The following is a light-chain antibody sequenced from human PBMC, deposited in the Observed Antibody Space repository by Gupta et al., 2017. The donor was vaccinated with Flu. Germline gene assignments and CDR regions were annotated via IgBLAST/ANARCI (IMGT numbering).Light chain of an antibody. CDR1: SGINVGTYR. CDR2: YKSDSDK. V-gene: IGLV5-45*01. CDR3: MMWHSNAWV. J-gene: IGLJ3*02. Sequence: CTLRSGINVGTYRIYWYQQKPGSPPQYRLRYKSDSDKQQGSGVPSRFSGSKDASANAGILLISGLQSEDEADYYCMMWHSNAWVFGGGTKLTVL.